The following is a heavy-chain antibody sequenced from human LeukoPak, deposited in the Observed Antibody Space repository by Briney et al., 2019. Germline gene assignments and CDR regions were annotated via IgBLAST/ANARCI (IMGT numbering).Heavy chain of an antibody. V-gene: IGHV1-8*01. J-gene: IGHJ6*02. CDR2: MNPNSGNT. D-gene: IGHD6-13*01. CDR1: GYTFTSYD. CDR3: ARDPLAAAGSGMDV. Sequence: ASVKVSCKTSGYTFTSYDINWVRQATGQGLEWMGWMNPNSGNTGYAQKFQGRVTMTRNTSTSTAYMELSSLRSEDTAVYYCARDPLAAAGSGMDVWGQGTTVTVSS.